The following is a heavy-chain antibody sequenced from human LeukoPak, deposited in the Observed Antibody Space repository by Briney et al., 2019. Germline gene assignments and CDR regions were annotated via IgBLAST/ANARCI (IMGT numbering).Heavy chain of an antibody. V-gene: IGHV1-69*04. CDR3: VRDLYGSGGIYGMDV. CDR2: IIPILGIA. J-gene: IGHJ6*02. CDR1: GGTFSSYA. Sequence: ASVKVSCKASGGTFSSYAISWVRQAPGQGLEWMGRIIPILGIANYAQKFQGRVTITADKSTSTAYMELSSLRSEDTAVYYCVRDLYGSGGIYGMDVWGQGTTVTVSS. D-gene: IGHD3-10*01.